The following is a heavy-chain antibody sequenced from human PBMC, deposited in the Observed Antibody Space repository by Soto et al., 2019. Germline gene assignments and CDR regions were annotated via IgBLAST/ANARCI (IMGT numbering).Heavy chain of an antibody. V-gene: IGHV3-21*01. Sequence: GGSLRLSCAASGFTFSHYNIDWVRQAPGRGLEWVSSISGSSNFIYYADSVKGRFTISRDNAKNSLYLQMNSLRVEDTAMYYCATPMALPGSDYWGQGTLVTVSS. CDR2: ISGSSNFI. CDR3: ATPMALPGSDY. CDR1: GFTFSHYN. D-gene: IGHD3-10*01. J-gene: IGHJ4*02.